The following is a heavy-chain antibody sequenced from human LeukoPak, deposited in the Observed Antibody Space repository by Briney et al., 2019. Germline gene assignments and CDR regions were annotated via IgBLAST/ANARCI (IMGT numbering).Heavy chain of an antibody. CDR2: IKHSGST. CDR1: VGSFRVYY. V-gene: IGHV4-34*01. J-gene: IGHJ4*02. CDR3: ARVPLHGSRGPGVNDH. D-gene: IGHD3-10*01. Sequence: SETLSLTCAVYVGSFRVYYWSGIRQPPGKGLEGIGEIKHSGSTNYNRSRKRPVTIAVDTSKNQFSLKLSSVPAADTAVYYCARVPLHGSRGPGVNDHWGQGTLVTVSS.